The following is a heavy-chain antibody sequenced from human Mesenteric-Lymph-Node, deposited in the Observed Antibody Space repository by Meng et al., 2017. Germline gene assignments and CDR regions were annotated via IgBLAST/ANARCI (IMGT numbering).Heavy chain of an antibody. CDR1: GFTFSSYS. V-gene: IGHV3-21*01. D-gene: IGHD5-24*01. CDR3: ARNVRLRDGYNSDY. J-gene: IGHJ4*02. CDR2: ISSSSSYI. Sequence: EVHLVESGGGLVKPGGSLRLSGAASGFTFSSYSMNWVRQAPGKGLEWVSSISSSSSYIYYADSVKGRFTISRDNAKNSLYLQMNSLRAEDTAVYYCARNVRLRDGYNSDYWGQGTLVTVSS.